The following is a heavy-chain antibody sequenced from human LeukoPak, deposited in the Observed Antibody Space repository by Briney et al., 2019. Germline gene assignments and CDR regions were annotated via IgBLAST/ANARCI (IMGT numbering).Heavy chain of an antibody. CDR1: GGSFSGFY. Sequence: SETLSLTCAVYGGSFSGFYWSWIRQPPGKELEWIGEINHSGSTNYNPSLKSRVTVSVDTSKNQFSLKLRSVTAADTAVYYCARRSSGYDYWGQGTLVTVSS. J-gene: IGHJ4*02. D-gene: IGHD3-22*01. CDR3: ARRSSGYDY. V-gene: IGHV4-34*01. CDR2: INHSGST.